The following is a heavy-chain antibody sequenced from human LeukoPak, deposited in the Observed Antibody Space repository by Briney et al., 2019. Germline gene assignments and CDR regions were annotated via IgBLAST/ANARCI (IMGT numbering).Heavy chain of an antibody. V-gene: IGHV3-21*01. D-gene: IGHD6-13*01. CDR2: ISSSSSYI. CDR1: GFTCISYS. Sequence: GGSLRLSCAASGFTCISYSMNWVRQAPGKGLEWVSSISSSSSYIYYADSVKGRFTISIDNAKNSLCLQMNSLRAEDTAVYYCARETYSSSRSYYFDYWGQGTLVTVSS. J-gene: IGHJ4*02. CDR3: ARETYSSSRSYYFDY.